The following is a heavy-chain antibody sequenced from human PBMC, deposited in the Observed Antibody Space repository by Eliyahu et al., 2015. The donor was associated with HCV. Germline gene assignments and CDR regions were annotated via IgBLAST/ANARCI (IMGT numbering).Heavy chain of an antibody. V-gene: IGHV1-2*02. CDR3: ARTLMTTVTTRRILFDY. CDR2: INPNSGGT. D-gene: IGHD4-17*01. CDR1: XXTFXGYY. J-gene: IGHJ4*02. Sequence: QVQLVQSGAEVKXPGASVKVSCKASXXTFXGYYXXWVRQAPGQGLEWMGWINPNSGGTNYAQKFQGRVTMTRDTSISTAYMELSRLRSDDTAVYYCARTLMTTVTTRRILFDYWGQGTLVTVSS.